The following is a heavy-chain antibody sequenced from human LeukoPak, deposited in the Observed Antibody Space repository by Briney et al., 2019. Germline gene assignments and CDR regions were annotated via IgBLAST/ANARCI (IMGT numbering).Heavy chain of an antibody. CDR2: MNIDGSEK. Sequence: GGSLRLSCAASGFTFSSYWMGWVRQAPGKRLEWVANMNIDGSEKYYADSAKGRFTISRDNARNSVYLQMNSLRVEDTAVYYCAREPTYDYGDSGGDDAFDIWGQGTMVTVSS. D-gene: IGHD4-17*01. CDR1: GFTFSSYW. J-gene: IGHJ3*02. CDR3: AREPTYDYGDSGGDDAFDI. V-gene: IGHV3-7*01.